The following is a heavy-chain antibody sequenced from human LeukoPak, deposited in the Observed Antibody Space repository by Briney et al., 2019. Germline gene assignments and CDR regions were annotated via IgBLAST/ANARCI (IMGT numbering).Heavy chain of an antibody. D-gene: IGHD3-22*01. V-gene: IGHV1-18*04. J-gene: IGHJ5*02. CDR3: ARVCSYYDSSGYYYWFDP. Sequence: ASVKVSCKASAYTFTSYYIHWMRQAPGQGLEWMGWISAYNGNTNYAQKLQGRVTMTTDTSTSTAYMELRSLRSDDTAVYYCARVCSYYDSSGYYYWFDPWGQGTLVTVSS. CDR2: ISAYNGNT. CDR1: AYTFTSYY.